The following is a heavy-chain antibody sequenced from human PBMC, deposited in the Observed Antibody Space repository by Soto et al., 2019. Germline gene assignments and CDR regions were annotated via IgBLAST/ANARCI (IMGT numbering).Heavy chain of an antibody. CDR2: ISGYDGYK. CDR3: ARYPILGPHFDY. D-gene: IGHD3-3*01. V-gene: IGHV1-18*01. J-gene: IGHJ4*02. CDR1: GYTFTNYG. Sequence: ASVKVSCKTSGYTFTNYGISWVRQAPGQGLEWMGWISGYDGYKNYAQRFQGRVTVTTDASTSTAYMELRSLRSDDTAVYYCARYPILGPHFDYWGQGTLVTVSS.